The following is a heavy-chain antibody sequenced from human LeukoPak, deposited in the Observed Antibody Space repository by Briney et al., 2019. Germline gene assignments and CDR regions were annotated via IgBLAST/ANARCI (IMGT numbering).Heavy chain of an antibody. CDR1: GFTFSSYW. CDR3: ARVDDYGSGSFYGSLDY. J-gene: IGHJ4*02. CDR2: IRQDGGDK. D-gene: IGHD3-10*01. Sequence: GGSLRLSCAASGFTFSSYWMSWVRQAPGKGLEWVANIRQDGGDKYSVDSVKGRFTISRDNAKNSLYLQMNGLRAEDTAVYYCARVDDYGSGSFYGSLDYWGQGIVVTVSS. V-gene: IGHV3-7*01.